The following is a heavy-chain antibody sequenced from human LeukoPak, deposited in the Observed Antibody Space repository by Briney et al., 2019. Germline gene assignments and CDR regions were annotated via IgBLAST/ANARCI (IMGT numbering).Heavy chain of an antibody. CDR1: GGTFSRYA. CDR3: AAGPQIVVVPAGHYYYYYGMDV. J-gene: IGHJ6*02. V-gene: IGHV1-69*13. D-gene: IGHD2-2*01. Sequence: SVKVSCKASGGTFSRYAISWGRQAPGQWLELMGGIIPIFGTANYAQKFQGRVTITADESTSTAYMELSSLRSEDTAVYYCAAGPQIVVVPAGHYYYYYGMDVWGQGTTVTVSS. CDR2: IIPIFGTA.